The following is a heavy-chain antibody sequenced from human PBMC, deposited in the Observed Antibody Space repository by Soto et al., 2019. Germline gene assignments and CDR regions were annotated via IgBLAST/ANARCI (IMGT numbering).Heavy chain of an antibody. CDR1: GGTFSSYA. J-gene: IGHJ6*02. V-gene: IGHV1-69*13. CDR3: ARARTGIAARPGYYGMDV. D-gene: IGHD6-6*01. CDR2: IIPIFGTA. Sequence: ASVKVSCKASGGTFSSYAISWVRQAPGQGLEWMGGIIPIFGTANYAQKFQGRVTITADESTSTAYMELSSLRSEDTAVYYCARARTGIAARPGYYGMDVWGQGTTVTVSS.